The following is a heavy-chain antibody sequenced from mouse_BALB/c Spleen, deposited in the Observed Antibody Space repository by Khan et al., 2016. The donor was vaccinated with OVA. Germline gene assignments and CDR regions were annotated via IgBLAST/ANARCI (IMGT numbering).Heavy chain of an antibody. Sequence: EVQLQESGPSLVKPSQTLSLTCSVTGDSITSGYWSWIRKFPGNKLEYMGYMIYSGNTYYNPSLKSRISITRPTSKNQYYLQLNYVTTEDTATYYCSRSTYKYAFAYWGQGTLVTVSA. CDR2: MIYSGNT. CDR1: GDSITSGY. J-gene: IGHJ3*01. D-gene: IGHD2-14*01. CDR3: SRSTYKYAFAY. V-gene: IGHV3-8*02.